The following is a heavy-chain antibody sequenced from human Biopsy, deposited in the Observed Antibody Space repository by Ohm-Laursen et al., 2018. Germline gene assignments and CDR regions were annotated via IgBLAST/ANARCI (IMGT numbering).Heavy chain of an antibody. CDR3: ARVGGGAYDGLDN. CDR2: IYYSGGT. V-gene: IGHV4-59*01. J-gene: IGHJ3*02. D-gene: IGHD3-16*01. Sequence: SQTLSLTCSVSGGSMTGYDWSWIRQAPGKGLEWIGYIYYSGGTKYNPSLASRVTFSVDMSKSQFSLKLSSVTAADTAVYYCARVGGGAYDGLDNWGQGTLVAVSA. CDR1: GGSMTGYD.